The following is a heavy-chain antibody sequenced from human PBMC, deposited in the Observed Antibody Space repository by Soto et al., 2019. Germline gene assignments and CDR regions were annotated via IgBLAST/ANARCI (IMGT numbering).Heavy chain of an antibody. V-gene: IGHV3-23*01. CDR3: AKASGYGYFFPLDY. CDR2: ISGSGGST. Sequence: GGSLRLSCAASGFTFSSYGMHWVRQAPGKGLEWVSAISGSGGSTYYADSVKGRFTISRDNSKNTLYLQMNSLRAEDTAVYYCAKASGYGYFFPLDYWGQGTLVTVSS. CDR1: GFTFSSYG. J-gene: IGHJ4*02. D-gene: IGHD5-18*01.